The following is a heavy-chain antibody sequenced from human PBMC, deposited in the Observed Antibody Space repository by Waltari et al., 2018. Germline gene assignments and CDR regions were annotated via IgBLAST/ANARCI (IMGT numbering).Heavy chain of an antibody. CDR1: GGSISSYY. CDR3: ARAGGDFWGVIGWFDP. D-gene: IGHD3-16*02. V-gene: IGHV4-59*01. CDR2: IYYSGST. Sequence: QVQLQESGPGLVKPSETLSLTCTVSGGSISSYYWSWIRQPPGKGLEWIGYIYYSGSTNSNPSLKSRVTISVDTSKNQFSLKLSSVTAADTAVYYCARAGGDFWGVIGWFDPWGQGTLVTVSS. J-gene: IGHJ5*02.